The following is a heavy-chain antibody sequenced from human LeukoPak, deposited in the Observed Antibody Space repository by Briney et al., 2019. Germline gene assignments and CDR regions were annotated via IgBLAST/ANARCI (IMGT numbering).Heavy chain of an antibody. J-gene: IGHJ6*03. CDR2: IYTGDSDT. V-gene: IGHV5-51*01. Sequence: GESLKISFKGSGYSFTSYWIGWVRRMPGKGLEWMGIIYTGDSDTRYSPSFQGQVTISADKSISTAYLQWSSLEASDTAMYYCARSKAYYYYYMDVWGKGTTVTVSS. CDR3: ARSKAYYYYYMDV. CDR1: GYSFTSYW.